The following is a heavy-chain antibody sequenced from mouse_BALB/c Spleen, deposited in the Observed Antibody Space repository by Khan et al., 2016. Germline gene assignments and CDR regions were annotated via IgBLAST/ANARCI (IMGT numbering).Heavy chain of an antibody. CDR2: ISSGSSTI. CDR3: ARREGNWDWYFDV. J-gene: IGHJ1*01. V-gene: IGHV5-17*02. D-gene: IGHD4-1*01. Sequence: EVELVESGGGLVQPGGSRKLSCAASGFTFSSFGMHWVRQAPEKGLEWVAYISSGSSTIYYADTVKGRFTISSDNPKNTLFLQMTSLRSEDTAMYYCARREGNWDWYFDVWGAGTTVTVSS. CDR1: GFTFSSFG.